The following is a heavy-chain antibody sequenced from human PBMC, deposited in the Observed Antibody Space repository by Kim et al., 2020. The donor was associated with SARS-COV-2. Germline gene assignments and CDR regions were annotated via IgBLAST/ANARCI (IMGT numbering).Heavy chain of an antibody. J-gene: IGHJ4*02. D-gene: IGHD6-19*01. CDR2: IYYSGST. V-gene: IGHV4-31*03. CDR3: ARVPSYSSGWCLFDY. Sequence: SETLSLTCTVSGGSISSGGYYWSWIRQHPGKGLEWIGYIYYSGSTYYNPSLKSRVTISVDTSKNQFSLKLSSVTAADTAVYYCARVPSYSSGWCLFDYWGQGTLVTVSS. CDR1: GGSISSGGYY.